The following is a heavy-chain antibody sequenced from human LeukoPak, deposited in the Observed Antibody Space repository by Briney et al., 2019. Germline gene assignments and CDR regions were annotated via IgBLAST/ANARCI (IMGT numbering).Heavy chain of an antibody. J-gene: IGHJ4*02. Sequence: SETLSLTCSVTGGSISDSSLYWGSVRQAPGKGLDWIGCLCYSGITFYNPSLKSRVIISADTSKNQFSLRLTSVTAADTAVYYCAKRGIYGYFNYWGQGTLVTVSS. CDR2: LCYSGIT. CDR1: GGSISDSSLY. CDR3: AKRGIYGYFNY. V-gene: IGHV4-39*01. D-gene: IGHD3-10*01.